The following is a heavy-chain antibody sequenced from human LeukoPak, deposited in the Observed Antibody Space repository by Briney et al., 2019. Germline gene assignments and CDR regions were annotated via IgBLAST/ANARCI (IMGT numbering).Heavy chain of an antibody. J-gene: IGHJ4*02. Sequence: PGGSLRLSCAASGFTFSAYWMSWVRQAPGKGLEWVANIKPDGSEKYYEDSVKGRFTISRDNAKNSLYLQMNTLRAEDTAVYYCARLRYSSTWGIHYFDHWGQGTLVTVSS. CDR3: ARLRYSSTWGIHYFDH. V-gene: IGHV3-7*01. CDR1: GFTFSAYW. CDR2: IKPDGSEK. D-gene: IGHD6-13*01.